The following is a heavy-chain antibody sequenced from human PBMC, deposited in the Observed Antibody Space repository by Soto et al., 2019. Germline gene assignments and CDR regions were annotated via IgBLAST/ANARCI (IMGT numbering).Heavy chain of an antibody. J-gene: IGHJ4*02. Sequence: EVQLLESGGGLVQPGGSLRLSCAASGFTFSSYAMSWVRQAPGKGLEWVSAISGSGGSTYYADSVKGRFTISRDNSKNTLYLQMNSLTAEDTAIYYCAKDEDRHSYGFPLDYWGQGTLVTFSS. CDR1: GFTFSSYA. CDR2: ISGSGGST. D-gene: IGHD5-18*01. CDR3: AKDEDRHSYGFPLDY. V-gene: IGHV3-23*01.